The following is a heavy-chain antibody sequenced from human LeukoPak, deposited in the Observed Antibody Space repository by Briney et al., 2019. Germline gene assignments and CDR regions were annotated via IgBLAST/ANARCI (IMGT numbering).Heavy chain of an antibody. Sequence: ASVKVSCKASGYTFTSYDINWVRQATGQGLEWMGWMNPNSGNTGYAQKFQGRVTMTRNTSISTAYMELSSLRSEDTAVYYCARAAKRGWLRRYYYYMDVWGKGTTVTISS. CDR2: MNPNSGNT. D-gene: IGHD5-12*01. J-gene: IGHJ6*03. V-gene: IGHV1-8*01. CDR1: GYTFTSYD. CDR3: ARAAKRGWLRRYYYYMDV.